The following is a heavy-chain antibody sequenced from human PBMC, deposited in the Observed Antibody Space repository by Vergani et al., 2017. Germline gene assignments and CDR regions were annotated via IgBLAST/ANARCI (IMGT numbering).Heavy chain of an antibody. Sequence: EVQLVESGGGLVKPGGSLRLSCAASGFSFSNAWMTWVRQVPGKGLEWVGRIKSQIDGGTTDYAAPVKGRFTISRDDSTTMLYLHMNSLKTEDTAVYYCTTLSPNWAHWWGQGTLVNVAS. CDR1: GFSFSNAW. CDR3: TTLSPNWAHW. V-gene: IGHV3-15*01. J-gene: IGHJ4*02. CDR2: IKSQIDGGTT. D-gene: IGHD7-27*01.